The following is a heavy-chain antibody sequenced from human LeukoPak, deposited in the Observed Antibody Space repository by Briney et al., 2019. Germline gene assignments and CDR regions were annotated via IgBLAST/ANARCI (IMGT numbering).Heavy chain of an antibody. D-gene: IGHD4-23*01. Sequence: SETLSLTCTVSGGSISGSSYYWGWIRQPPGKGLEWIGSIYYSGSTYYNPSLKSRVTISIDTSKNQFPLKLSSVTAADTAVYYCARDLEGYGGPFDYWGQGTLVTVSS. CDR2: IYYSGST. CDR3: ARDLEGYGGPFDY. J-gene: IGHJ4*02. CDR1: GGSISGSSYY. V-gene: IGHV4-39*06.